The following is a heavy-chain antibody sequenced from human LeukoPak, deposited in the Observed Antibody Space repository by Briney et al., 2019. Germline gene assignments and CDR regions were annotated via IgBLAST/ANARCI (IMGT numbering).Heavy chain of an antibody. Sequence: PSETLSLTCAVCGGSFSGYYWSWIRQPPGKGLEWIGEINHSGSTNYNPSLKSRVTISVDTSKNQFSLKLSSVTAADTAVYYCARDWGDGYDYFWDYWGQGTLVTVSS. CDR3: ARDWGDGYDYFWDY. CDR1: GGSFSGYY. J-gene: IGHJ4*02. D-gene: IGHD5-12*01. CDR2: INHSGST. V-gene: IGHV4-34*01.